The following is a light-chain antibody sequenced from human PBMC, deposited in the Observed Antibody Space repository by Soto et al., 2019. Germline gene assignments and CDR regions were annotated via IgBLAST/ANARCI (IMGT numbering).Light chain of an antibody. Sequence: QSVLTQPASVSGSPGQSITISCTGTSSHVGGYNYVSWYQQHPGKAPKLLICDVSNRPSGVSNRFSGSKSGNTASLTISGLQAEDEADYYCSSYTTSSTYVFGTGTKVTVL. J-gene: IGLJ1*01. CDR1: SSHVGGYNY. V-gene: IGLV2-14*01. CDR3: SSYTTSSTYV. CDR2: DVS.